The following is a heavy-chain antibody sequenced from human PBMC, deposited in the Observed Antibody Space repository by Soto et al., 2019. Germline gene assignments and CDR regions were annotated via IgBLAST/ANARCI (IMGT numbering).Heavy chain of an antibody. CDR3: ARYIGYDPAKNFDY. CDR2: ISGSGGST. J-gene: IGHJ4*02. V-gene: IGHV3-23*01. Sequence: GESLKISCAASGFTFSSYAMSWVRQAPGKGLEWVSAISGSGGSTYYADSVKGRFTISRDNSKNTLYLQMNSLRAEDTAVYYCARYIGYDPAKNFDYWGQGTLVTVSP. D-gene: IGHD5-12*01. CDR1: GFTFSSYA.